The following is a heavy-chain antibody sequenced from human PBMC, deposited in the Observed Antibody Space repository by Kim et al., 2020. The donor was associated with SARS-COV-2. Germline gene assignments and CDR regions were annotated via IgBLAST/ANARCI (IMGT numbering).Heavy chain of an antibody. V-gene: IGHV3-21*06. CDR2: ISSNSNYI. D-gene: IGHD3-10*01. CDR1: GFSFNAYT. CDR3: SRARLEGVINAGMDV. Sequence: GGSLRLSCGASGFSFNAYTMNWVRQAPGKGLEWVASISSNSNYIYYGDSMKGHFTISRDNARNTLYLQMSSLRAGDTAVYYCSRARLEGVINAGMDVWGQGATVTVAS. J-gene: IGHJ6*02.